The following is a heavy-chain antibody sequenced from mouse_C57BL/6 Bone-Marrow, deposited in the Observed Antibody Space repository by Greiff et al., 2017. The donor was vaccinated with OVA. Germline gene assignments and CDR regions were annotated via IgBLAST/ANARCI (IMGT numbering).Heavy chain of an antibody. J-gene: IGHJ2*01. Sequence: DVKLQESGEGLVKPGGSLKLSCAASGFTFSSYAMSWVRQTPEKRLEWVAYISSGGDYIYYADTVKGRFTISRDNARNTLYLQMSSLKSEDTAMYYCTRGGLDYWGQGTTLTVSS. CDR2: ISSGGDYI. CDR3: TRGGLDY. CDR1: GFTFSSYA. V-gene: IGHV5-9-1*02.